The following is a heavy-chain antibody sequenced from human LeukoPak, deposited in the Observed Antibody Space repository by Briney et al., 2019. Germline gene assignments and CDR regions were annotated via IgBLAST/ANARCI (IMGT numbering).Heavy chain of an antibody. CDR2: IRNDGSNK. D-gene: IGHD4-11*01. J-gene: IGHJ4*02. V-gene: IGHV3-30*02. CDR1: GFTFSSYG. Sequence: GGSLRLSCAASGFTFSSYGMHWVRQAPGKGLEWVAFIRNDGSNKYYADSVKGRFTISRDNSKNTLYLQMNSLRAEDTAVYYCAKDQRVTTGIWDYWGQGTLVTVSS. CDR3: AKDQRVTTGIWDY.